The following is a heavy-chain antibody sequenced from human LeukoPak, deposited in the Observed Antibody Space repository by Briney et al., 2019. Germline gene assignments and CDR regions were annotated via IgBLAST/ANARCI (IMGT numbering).Heavy chain of an antibody. J-gene: IGHJ5*02. CDR3: ARGSSSTSPGNWFDP. D-gene: IGHD2-2*01. CDR1: GYTFTGYY. CDR2: SNPDSGGT. Sequence: ASVKVSCKASGYTFTGYYIHWVRQAPGQGLEWMGWSNPDSGGTDDAQKFQGRVTMTRDTSISTAYMELTRLRSDDTAVYYCARGSSSTSPGNWFDPWGQGTLVTVSS. V-gene: IGHV1-2*02.